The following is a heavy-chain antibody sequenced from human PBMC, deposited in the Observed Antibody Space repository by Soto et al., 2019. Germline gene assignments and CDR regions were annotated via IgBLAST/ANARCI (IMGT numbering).Heavy chain of an antibody. CDR3: ARALYCSGGSCSPLRGMDV. J-gene: IGHJ6*02. V-gene: IGHV4-38-2*01. D-gene: IGHD2-15*01. CDR1: GYSISSGYY. CDR2: IYHSGST. Sequence: PSETLSLTCAVSGYSISSGYYWGWIRQPPGKGLEWIWTIYHSGSTYYNPSLKSRVTISVDTSKNHFYLKLDSVTAADTAVYYCARALYCSGGSCSPLRGMDVWGLGTTVT.